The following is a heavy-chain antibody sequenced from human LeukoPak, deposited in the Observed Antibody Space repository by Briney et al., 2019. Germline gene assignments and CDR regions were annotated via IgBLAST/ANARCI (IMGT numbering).Heavy chain of an antibody. CDR3: ARALAVPINNWFDP. J-gene: IGHJ5*02. Sequence: GESLKISCKGSGYSFITYWIGWVRQMPGKGLEWMGIIYPGDSDTRYSPSFQGQVTISADKSISTAYLQWSSLKASDTAMYHCARALAVPINNWFDPWGQGTLVTVSS. CDR2: IYPGDSDT. D-gene: IGHD4-17*01. CDR1: GYSFITYW. V-gene: IGHV5-51*01.